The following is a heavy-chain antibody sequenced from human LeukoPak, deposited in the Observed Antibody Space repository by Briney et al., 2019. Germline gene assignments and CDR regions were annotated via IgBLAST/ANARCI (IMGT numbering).Heavy chain of an antibody. J-gene: IGHJ3*02. CDR2: ISTSGST. CDR1: GGSISSYY. Sequence: SSETLSLTCTVSGGSISSYYWSWIRQPAGKGLEWIGRISTSGSTNYNPSLKSRVTMSVDTSNNQFSLKLSSVTAADTAVYYCARVSHYYDSSGYYYVRAFDIWGQGTMVTVFS. D-gene: IGHD3-22*01. V-gene: IGHV4-4*07. CDR3: ARVSHYYDSSGYYYVRAFDI.